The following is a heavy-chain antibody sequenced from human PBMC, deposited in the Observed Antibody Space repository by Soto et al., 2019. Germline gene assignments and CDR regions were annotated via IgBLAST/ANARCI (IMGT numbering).Heavy chain of an antibody. CDR2: IYYSGST. V-gene: IGHV4-59*01. D-gene: IGHD6-13*01. Sequence: QVQLQESGPGLVKPSETLSLTCTVSGGSISSYYWSWIRQPPGKGLEWIGYIYYSGSTNYNPSLRSRVTISVDTSQNQFSLKLSPVTAADTAVYYCASTLAAAGTGWFDPWGQGTLVTVSS. J-gene: IGHJ5*02. CDR1: GGSISSYY. CDR3: ASTLAAAGTGWFDP.